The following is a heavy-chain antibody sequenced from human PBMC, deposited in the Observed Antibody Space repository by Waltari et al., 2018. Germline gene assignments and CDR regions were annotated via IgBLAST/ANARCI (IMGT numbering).Heavy chain of an antibody. CDR3: AKLHYDTSGYYGKVDY. V-gene: IGHV3-23*01. Sequence: EVQLLESGGGLVQPGGSLRLSCAASGFTFGDYAMSWVRQAPGKGLRYVSSITSGGSTYYADSVKGRFAISRDNSKNTLYLQMNSLGAEDTAVYYCAKLHYDTSGYYGKVDYWGQGTLVTVSS. CDR1: GFTFGDYA. D-gene: IGHD3-22*01. CDR2: ITSGGST. J-gene: IGHJ4*02.